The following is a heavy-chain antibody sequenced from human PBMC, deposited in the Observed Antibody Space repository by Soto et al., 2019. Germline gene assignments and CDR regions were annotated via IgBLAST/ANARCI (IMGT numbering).Heavy chain of an antibody. CDR1: GGSFSGYY. Sequence: PSETLSLTCAVYGGSFSGYYWSWIRQPPGKGLEWIGEINHSGSTNYNPSLKSRVTISVDTSKNQFSLKLSSVTAADTAVYYCARVSGIAARPNNWFDPWGQGTLVTVSS. CDR3: ARVSGIAARPNNWFDP. CDR2: INHSGST. D-gene: IGHD6-6*01. V-gene: IGHV4-34*01. J-gene: IGHJ5*02.